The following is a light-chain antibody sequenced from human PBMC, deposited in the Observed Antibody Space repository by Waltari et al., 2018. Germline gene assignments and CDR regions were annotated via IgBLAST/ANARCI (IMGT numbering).Light chain of an antibody. CDR3: AAWDDRLRGVV. CDR1: SSNIGSNS. CDR2: SNT. V-gene: IGLV1-44*01. J-gene: IGLJ2*01. Sequence: QSVLTQPPSASGAPGQRVTVSCSGSSSNIGSNSVSWYQQVPGTAPKLLIYSNTQRPSGIPDRISGSTSGASASLAISGLQSEDEADYYCAAWDDRLRGVVFGGGTRLTVL.